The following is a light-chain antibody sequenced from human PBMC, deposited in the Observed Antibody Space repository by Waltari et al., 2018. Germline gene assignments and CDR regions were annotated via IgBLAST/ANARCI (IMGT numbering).Light chain of an antibody. J-gene: IGLJ3*02. CDR2: EGS. Sequence: QSALTQPASVSGSPGQSITISCTGTSSDVGRYNLVSWYQQHPGKAPQLMIYEGSKRPSGVSNRFSGSKSGNTASLTLSGLQAEDEADYYCCSYAGSSTWVFGGGTKLTVL. V-gene: IGLV2-23*01. CDR1: SSDVGRYNL. CDR3: CSYAGSSTWV.